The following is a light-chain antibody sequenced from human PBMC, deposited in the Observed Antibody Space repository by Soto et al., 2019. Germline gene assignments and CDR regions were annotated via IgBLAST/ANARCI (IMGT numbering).Light chain of an antibody. V-gene: IGLV1-40*01. CDR1: SSNIGAGYD. J-gene: IGLJ2*01. Sequence: QPVLTQPPSVSGAPGQRVTISCTGSSSNIGAGYDVHWYQQLPGTAPKLLIYVNSNRPSGVPDRFSGSKSGTSASLAISGLQSADEADYHCKSYDSSLSVVFGGGTKLTVL. CDR2: VNS. CDR3: KSYDSSLSVV.